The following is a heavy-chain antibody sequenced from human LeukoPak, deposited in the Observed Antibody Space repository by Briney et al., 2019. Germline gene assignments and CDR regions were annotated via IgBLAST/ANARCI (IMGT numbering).Heavy chain of an antibody. CDR2: ISGSGGST. CDR1: GFTFSSYA. V-gene: IGHV3-23*01. J-gene: IGHJ4*02. CDR3: AKALYGSGSYTCDY. D-gene: IGHD3-10*01. Sequence: PGGSLRLSCAASGFTFSSYAMSWVRQAPGKGLEWVSAISGSGGSTYYADSVKGRFTITRDNSKNTLYLQMNSLRAEDTAVYYCAKALYGSGSYTCDYWGQGTLVTVSS.